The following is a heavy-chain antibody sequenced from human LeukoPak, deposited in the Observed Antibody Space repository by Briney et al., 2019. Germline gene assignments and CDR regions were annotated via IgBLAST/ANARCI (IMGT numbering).Heavy chain of an antibody. CDR2: IYYSGST. V-gene: IGHV4-59*01. CDR1: GGSFSSYY. CDR3: ARDVVVVAATPSGHYYYMDV. J-gene: IGHJ6*03. D-gene: IGHD2-15*01. Sequence: PSETLSLTCTVSGGSFSSYYWSWIQQPPGKGLEWIGYIYYSGSTNYNPSLKSRVTISVDTSKNQISLKLSSVTAADTAVYYCARDVVVVAATPSGHYYYMDVWGKGTTVTVSS.